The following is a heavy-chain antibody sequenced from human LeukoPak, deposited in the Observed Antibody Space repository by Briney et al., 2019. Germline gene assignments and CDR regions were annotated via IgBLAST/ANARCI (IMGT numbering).Heavy chain of an antibody. CDR1: GYRFTSYW. CDR3: ARHGRLNCSGGSCYVY. D-gene: IGHD2-15*01. CDR2: IDPSDSYT. V-gene: IGHV5-10-1*01. J-gene: IGHJ4*02. Sequence: GGSLKISFKGSGYRFTSYWISWGRPMPGKGLGWMGRIDPSDSYTNYSPSFQGHVTISADKSISTAYLQWSSLKASDTAMYYCARHGRLNCSGGSCYVYWGQGTLVTVSS.